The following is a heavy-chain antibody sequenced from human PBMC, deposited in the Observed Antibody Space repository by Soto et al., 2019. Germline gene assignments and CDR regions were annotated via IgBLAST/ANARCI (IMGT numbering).Heavy chain of an antibody. CDR1: GGSFSGYC. CDR3: ARVVPRIAARPYFDY. Sequence: PSETLSLTXAVYGGSFSGYCWSWIRQPPGKGLEWIGEINHSGSTNYNPSLKSRVTISVDTSKNQFSLKLSSVTAADTAVYYCARVVPRIAARPYFDYWGQGTLVTVSS. CDR2: INHSGST. D-gene: IGHD6-6*01. V-gene: IGHV4-34*01. J-gene: IGHJ4*02.